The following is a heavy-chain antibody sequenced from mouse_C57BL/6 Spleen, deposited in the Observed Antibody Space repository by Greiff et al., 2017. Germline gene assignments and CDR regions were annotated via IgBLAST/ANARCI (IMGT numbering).Heavy chain of an antibody. CDR1: GFTFSSYA. CDR3: ASGGTYDGYRYAMDY. CDR2: ISDGGSYT. V-gene: IGHV5-4*01. Sequence: EVQRVESGGGLVKPGGSLKLSCAASGFTFSSYAMSWVRQTPEKRLEWVATISDGGSYTYYPDNVKGRFTISRDNAKNNLYLQMSHLKSEDTAMYYCASGGTYDGYRYAMDYWGQGTSVTVSS. D-gene: IGHD2-3*01. J-gene: IGHJ4*01.